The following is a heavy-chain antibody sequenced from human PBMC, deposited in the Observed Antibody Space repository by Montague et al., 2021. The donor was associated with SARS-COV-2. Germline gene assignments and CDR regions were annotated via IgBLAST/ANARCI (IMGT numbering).Heavy chain of an antibody. CDR3: ARDERHSYWKYFDP. CDR1: GDSLCPSH. Sequence: SETLSLTCTVSGDSLCPSHWTWIRQTPGKELQWLGCIHSGYTKYNPSLVSSVTISSDTSRNQFSLRLNSVTAADTAVYYCARDERHSYWKYFDPWGHGILVTVSS. V-gene: IGHV4-59*13. J-gene: IGHJ5*02. CDR2: IHSGYT. D-gene: IGHD3-10*01.